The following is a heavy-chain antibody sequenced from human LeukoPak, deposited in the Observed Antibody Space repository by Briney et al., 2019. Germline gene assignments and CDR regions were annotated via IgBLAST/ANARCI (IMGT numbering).Heavy chain of an antibody. J-gene: IGHJ3*02. D-gene: IGHD3-22*01. CDR2: ISYDGSNK. Sequence: QPGGSLRLSCAASGFTFSSYGMHWVRQAPGKGLEWVAVISYDGSNKYYADSVKGRFTISRDNSKNTLYLQMNSLRAEDTAVYYCAREAYYYDSSGYYPDAFDIWGQGTMVTVSS. CDR3: AREAYYYDSSGYYPDAFDI. CDR1: GFTFSSYG. V-gene: IGHV3-30*03.